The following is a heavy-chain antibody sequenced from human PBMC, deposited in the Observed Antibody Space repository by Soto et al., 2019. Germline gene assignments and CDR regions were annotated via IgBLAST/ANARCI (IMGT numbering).Heavy chain of an antibody. V-gene: IGHV4-38-2*01. J-gene: IGHJ4*02. Sequence: SETLSLTCAVSGYSISSGYYWGWIRQPPGKGLEWIGSIYHSGSTYYNPSLKSRVTISVDTSKNQFSLKLSSVTAADTAVYYCARGGYGSVPFAYWGQGTRAPVS. D-gene: IGHD3-10*01. CDR3: ARGGYGSVPFAY. CDR1: GYSISSGYY. CDR2: IYHSGST.